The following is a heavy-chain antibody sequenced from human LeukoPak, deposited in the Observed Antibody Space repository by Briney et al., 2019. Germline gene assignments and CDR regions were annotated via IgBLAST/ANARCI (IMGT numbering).Heavy chain of an antibody. CDR1: GYTFTGFY. V-gene: IGHV1-2*04. D-gene: IGHD1/OR15-1a*01. Sequence: GASVKVSCKASGYTFTGFYMHWVRQAPGQGLEWMGWINPNSGGTKYAPKFQDWVTMTTDTSIATAYLDLSRLSFDDTAVYYCARDANSALTLDYWDQGTLVTVSS. CDR3: ARDANSALTLDY. J-gene: IGHJ4*02. CDR2: INPNSGGT.